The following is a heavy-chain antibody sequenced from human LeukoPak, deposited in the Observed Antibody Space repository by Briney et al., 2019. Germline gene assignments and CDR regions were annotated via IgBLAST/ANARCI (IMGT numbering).Heavy chain of an antibody. CDR2: IYYSGGT. J-gene: IGHJ2*01. Sequence: SETLSLTCTVSGGSITSSNYYWGWVRQPPGKGLEWLGTIYYSGGTYYNPSLKSRVTVSVDTSKNQFSLKLSSVTAADTAVYYCARQKDHPLWYFDLWGRGTLVTVSS. CDR1: GGSITSSNYY. CDR3: ARQKDHPLWYFDL. D-gene: IGHD2-15*01. V-gene: IGHV4-39*07.